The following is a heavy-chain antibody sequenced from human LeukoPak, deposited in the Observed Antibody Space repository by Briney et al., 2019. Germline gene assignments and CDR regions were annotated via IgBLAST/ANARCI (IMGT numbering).Heavy chain of an antibody. V-gene: IGHV4-38-2*02. D-gene: IGHD3-22*01. CDR3: ARALDYYDSSGYYSYYYYMDV. CDR2: IYHSGST. J-gene: IGHJ6*03. Sequence: SETLSLTCTVSGYSISSGYYWGWIRQPPGKGLEWIGSIYHSGSTYYNPSLKSRVTISVDTSKNQFSLKVSSVTAAGTAVYYCARALDYYDSSGYYSYYYYMDVWGKGTTVTVSS. CDR1: GYSISSGYY.